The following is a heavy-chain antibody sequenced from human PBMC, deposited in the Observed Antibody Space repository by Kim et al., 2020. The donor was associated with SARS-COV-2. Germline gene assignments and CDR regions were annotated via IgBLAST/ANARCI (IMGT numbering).Heavy chain of an antibody. D-gene: IGHD3-10*01. CDR3: ARALGYGGNWFDP. CDR1: GYSISSGYY. Sequence: SETLSLTCTVSGYSISSGYYWGWIRQPPGKGLEWIGSIYHSGSTYYNPSLKSRVTISVDTSKNQFSLKLSSVTAADTAVYYCARALGYGGNWFDPWGQGTLVTVSS. J-gene: IGHJ5*02. CDR2: IYHSGST. V-gene: IGHV4-38-2*02.